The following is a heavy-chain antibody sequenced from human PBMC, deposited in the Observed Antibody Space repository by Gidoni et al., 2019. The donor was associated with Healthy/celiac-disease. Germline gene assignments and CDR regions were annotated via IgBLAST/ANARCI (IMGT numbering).Heavy chain of an antibody. J-gene: IGHJ4*02. CDR3: TRLGD. CDR2: IRSKANSYAT. V-gene: IGHV3-73*02. Sequence: EVQLVESGGGLVQPGGSLKLSCAASGCTFSGSAMHGVRQASGTGLEWVGRIRSKANSYATADAASVKGRFTISRDDSKNTAYLQMNSLKTEDTAVYYCTRLGDWGQGTLVTVSS. CDR1: GCTFSGSA.